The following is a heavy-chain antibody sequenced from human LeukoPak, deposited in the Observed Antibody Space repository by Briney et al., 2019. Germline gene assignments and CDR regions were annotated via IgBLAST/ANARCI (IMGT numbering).Heavy chain of an antibody. J-gene: IGHJ5*02. CDR3: ARRPMVRGFTNWFDP. D-gene: IGHD3-10*01. CDR2: IYYSGST. V-gene: IGHV4-39*01. Sequence: ASQTLSLTCTVSGGSISSGGYYWSWIRQPPGKGLEWIGSIYYSGSTYYNPSLKSRVTISVDTSKNQFSLKLSSVTAADTAVYYCARRPMVRGFTNWFDPWGQGTLVTVSS. CDR1: GGSISSGGYY.